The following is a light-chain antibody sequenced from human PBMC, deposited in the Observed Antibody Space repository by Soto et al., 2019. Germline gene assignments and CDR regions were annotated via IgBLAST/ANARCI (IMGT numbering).Light chain of an antibody. Sequence: QSVLTQPASVSGSPGQSITISCTGTSSDVGKYNYVSWYQQHPAKAPKLMIFEVSNRPSGVSNRFSGSKSGNTASLTISGLQAEDEAEYYCSPYTGSSTNTVVFGGGTQLTVL. CDR1: SSDVGKYNY. CDR2: EVS. V-gene: IGLV2-14*01. CDR3: SPYTGSSTNTVV. J-gene: IGLJ2*01.